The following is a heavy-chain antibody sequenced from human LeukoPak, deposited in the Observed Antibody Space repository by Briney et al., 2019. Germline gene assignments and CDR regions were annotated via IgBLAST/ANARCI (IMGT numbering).Heavy chain of an antibody. CDR3: ARDPVDTAMVT. CDR1: GYSISSGYY. CDR2: IYHSGST. J-gene: IGHJ4*02. V-gene: IGHV4-38-2*02. D-gene: IGHD5-18*01. Sequence: AETLSLTCTVSGYSISSGYYWGWIRQPPGKGLEWIGEIYHSGSTNYNPSLKSRVTISVDKSKNQFSLKLSSVTAADTAVYYCARDPVDTAMVTWGQGTLVTVSS.